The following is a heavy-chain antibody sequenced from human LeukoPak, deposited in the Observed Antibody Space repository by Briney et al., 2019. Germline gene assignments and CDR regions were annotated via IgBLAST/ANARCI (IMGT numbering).Heavy chain of an antibody. CDR1: GFTFSSYW. V-gene: IGHV3-74*01. Sequence: GGSLRLSCAASGFTFSSYWMHWVRQAPGKGLVWVSRINSDGSSTSYADSVKGRFTISRDNAKNTLYLQMNSLRAEDTAVYYCARAYSSSWYWLGRSGEYWFDPWGQGTLVTVSS. CDR2: INSDGSST. D-gene: IGHD6-13*01. CDR3: ARAYSSSWYWLGRSGEYWFDP. J-gene: IGHJ5*02.